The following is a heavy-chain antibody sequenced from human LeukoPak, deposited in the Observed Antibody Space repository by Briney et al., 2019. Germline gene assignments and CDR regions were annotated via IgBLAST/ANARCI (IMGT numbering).Heavy chain of an antibody. CDR3: ASSGKHSGYDFTY. V-gene: IGHV4-30-2*01. D-gene: IGHD5-12*01. Sequence: SETLSLTCAVSGGSISSGGYSWSWIRQPPGKGLEWIGYIYHSGSTYYNPSLKSRVTISVDRSKNQFSLKLSSVTAADTAVYCCASSGKHSGYDFTYWGQGTLVTVSS. J-gene: IGHJ4*02. CDR2: IYHSGST. CDR1: GGSISSGGYS.